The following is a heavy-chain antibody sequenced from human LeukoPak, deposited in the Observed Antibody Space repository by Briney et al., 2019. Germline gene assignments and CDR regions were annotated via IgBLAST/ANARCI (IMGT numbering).Heavy chain of an antibody. J-gene: IGHJ4*02. CDR1: GFTFDDYG. CDR3: ARGRGYSYGFPLGY. D-gene: IGHD5-18*01. Sequence: PGGSLRLSCAASGFTFDDYGMSWVRQAPGKGLEWVSGINWNGGSTGYADSVKGRFTISRDNAKHSLYLQMNSLRAEDTALYYCARGRGYSYGFPLGYWGQGTLVTVSS. CDR2: INWNGGST. V-gene: IGHV3-20*04.